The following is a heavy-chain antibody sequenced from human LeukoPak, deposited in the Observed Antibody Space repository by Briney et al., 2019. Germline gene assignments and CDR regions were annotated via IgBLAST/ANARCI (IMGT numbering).Heavy chain of an antibody. V-gene: IGHV1-2*04. CDR1: GYTFTDYH. CDR2: IDLYTGGA. Sequence: ASVKVSCKASGYTFTDYHMHWVRQAPGQGLEWMGCIDLYTGGAHYAQKFQAWLSMTRDTSINTAYMELSSLRSDDAAVYYCARDILERSNGGSNYFGMEVWGQGTTVTVSS. J-gene: IGHJ6*02. D-gene: IGHD2-15*01. CDR3: ARDILERSNGGSNYFGMEV.